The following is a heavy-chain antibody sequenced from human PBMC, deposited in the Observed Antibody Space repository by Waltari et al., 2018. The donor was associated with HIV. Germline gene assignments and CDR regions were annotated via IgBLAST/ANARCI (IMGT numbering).Heavy chain of an antibody. CDR3: GKDSNYVYDSTGYYCDF. V-gene: IGHV3-30*02. CDR1: GFTFSGDG. J-gene: IGHJ4*02. CDR2: IRNDDSNR. Sequence: QVRLVESGGGVVPPGGSLRLSCAASGFTFSGDGIHWVRQAPGKGVERVAVIRNDDSNRYYRKSVKGRFTSSIDNSKKTVDLQMNNLKAKDTAVYYCGKDSNYVYDSTGYYCDFWGQGTLVTVSS. D-gene: IGHD3-3*01.